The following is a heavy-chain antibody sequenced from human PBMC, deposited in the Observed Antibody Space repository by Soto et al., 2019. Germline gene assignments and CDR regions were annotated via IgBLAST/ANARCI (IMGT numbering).Heavy chain of an antibody. J-gene: IGHJ5*02. D-gene: IGHD3-3*01. Sequence: QITLKESGPTLVKPTQTLTLTCTFSGFSLSTSGVGVGWILQPPGKALEWLALIYWDDDKRYSPSLRSRLIITKDTARKQVVLTMTNMDPVDTATYYCVHNPNISIFGVVTGAYWFDPWGRGTLVTVPS. CDR2: IYWDDDK. V-gene: IGHV2-5*02. CDR3: VHNPNISIFGVVTGAYWFDP. CDR1: GFSLSTSGVG.